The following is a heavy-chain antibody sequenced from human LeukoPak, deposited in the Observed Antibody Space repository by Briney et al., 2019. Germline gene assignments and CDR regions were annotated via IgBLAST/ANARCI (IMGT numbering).Heavy chain of an antibody. CDR3: ARLDSSPHGAFDI. CDR2: IYPGDSDT. Sequence: GESLKISCKGSGYSFTSYWIGWVRQMPGKGLEWMGIIYPGDSDTRYSPSFQGQVTISADKSISTAYLQWGSLKASDTAMYYCARLDSSPHGAFDIWGQGTMVTVSS. D-gene: IGHD3-22*01. J-gene: IGHJ3*02. CDR1: GYSFTSYW. V-gene: IGHV5-51*01.